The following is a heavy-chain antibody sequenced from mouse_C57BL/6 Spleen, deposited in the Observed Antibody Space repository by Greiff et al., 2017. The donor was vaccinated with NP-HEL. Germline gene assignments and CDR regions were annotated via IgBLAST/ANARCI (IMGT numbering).Heavy chain of an antibody. CDR1: GFNIKNYY. D-gene: IGHD1-1*01. V-gene: IGHV14-2*01. CDR3: ARYDYGSSYDLYYFDY. Sequence: EVKLQESGAELVKPGASVKLSCTASGFNIKNYYMHWVKQRTEQGLEWIGRIDPEDGETKYAPKFQGKATITADTSSTTAYLQLSSLTSEDTAFYYCARYDYGSSYDLYYFDYWGQGTTLTVSS. J-gene: IGHJ2*01. CDR2: IDPEDGET.